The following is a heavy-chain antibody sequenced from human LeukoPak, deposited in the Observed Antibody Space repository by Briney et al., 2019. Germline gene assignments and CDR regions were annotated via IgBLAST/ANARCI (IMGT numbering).Heavy chain of an antibody. D-gene: IGHD3-16*01. CDR2: INPNSGGT. J-gene: IGHJ1*01. V-gene: IGHV1-2*02. CDR1: GYTFTGYY. CDR3: ASPSVMSEYFQH. Sequence: GASVKVSCKASGYTFTGYYMHWVRQAPGQGLEWMGWINPNSGGTNHAQKFQGRVTMTRDTSISTAYMELSRLRSDDTAVYYCASPSVMSEYFQHWGQGTLVTVSS.